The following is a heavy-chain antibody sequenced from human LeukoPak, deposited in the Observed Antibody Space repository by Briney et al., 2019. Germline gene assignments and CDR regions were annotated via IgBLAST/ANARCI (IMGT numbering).Heavy chain of an antibody. CDR1: GYTFTGYY. V-gene: IGHV1-2*02. CDR2: INPNSGGT. CDR3: ARDLLGGYSPYYFDY. Sequence: ASVKVSCKASGYTFTGYYMHWVQQAPGQGLEWMGWINPNSGGTNYAQKFQGRVTMTRDTSISTAYMELSRLRSDDTAVYYCARDLLGGYSPYYFDYWGQGTLVTVSS. J-gene: IGHJ4*02. D-gene: IGHD5-12*01.